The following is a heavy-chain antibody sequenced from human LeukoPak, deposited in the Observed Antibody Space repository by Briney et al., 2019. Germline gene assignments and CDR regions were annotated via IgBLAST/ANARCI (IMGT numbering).Heavy chain of an antibody. CDR2: INHSGRT. V-gene: IGHV4-34*01. J-gene: IGHJ5*02. CDR1: GGSFNGYY. CDR3: ARVGRYFDWLHHPNWFDP. D-gene: IGHD3-9*01. Sequence: SETLSLTCSVYGGSFNGYYWGWIRQPPGKGLEWIGEINHSGRTNYNPSLKSRVIISVDTSKNQFSLKLSSVTAADTAVYYCARVGRYFDWLHHPNWFDPWGQGTLVTVSS.